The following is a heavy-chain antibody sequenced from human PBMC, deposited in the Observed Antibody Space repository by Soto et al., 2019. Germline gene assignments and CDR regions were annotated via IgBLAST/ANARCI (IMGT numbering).Heavy chain of an antibody. CDR1: GYTFTSYD. V-gene: IGHV1-8*01. D-gene: IGHD6-6*01. Sequence: GKVSCKASGYTFTSYDINWVRQATGQGLEWMGWMNPNSGNTGYAQKFQGRVTMTRNTSISTAYMELSSLRSEDTAVYYCARARSSIADDWFDPWGQGTLVTVSS. CDR2: MNPNSGNT. J-gene: IGHJ5*02. CDR3: ARARSSIADDWFDP.